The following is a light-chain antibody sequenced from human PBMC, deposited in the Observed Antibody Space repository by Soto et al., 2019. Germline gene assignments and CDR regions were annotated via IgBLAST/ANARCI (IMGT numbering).Light chain of an antibody. CDR1: QSIDSW. J-gene: IGKJ2*01. CDR2: RAS. V-gene: IGKV1-5*03. CDR3: QQYKTYMYT. Sequence: DIQMTQSPSTLSASVGDRVTITCRASQSIDSWLAWYQQKPGKAPKLLIYRASSLESVVPSRFSGSVSGTEFTLTISSLQPDDFATYYCQQYKTYMYTFAQGTKLEIK.